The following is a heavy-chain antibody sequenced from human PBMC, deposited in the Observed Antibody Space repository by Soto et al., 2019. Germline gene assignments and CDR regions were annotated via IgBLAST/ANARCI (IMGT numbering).Heavy chain of an antibody. CDR3: ARDRHIVVVTPNDAFDI. CDR1: GGSISSVGYY. Sequence: SETLSLTCTVSGGSISSVGYYWSWIRQHPGKGLEWIGYIYYSGSTYYNPSLKSRVTISVDTSKNQFSLKLSSVTAADTAVYYCARDRHIVVVTPNDAFDIWGQGTMVTVSS. V-gene: IGHV4-31*03. J-gene: IGHJ3*02. D-gene: IGHD2-21*02. CDR2: IYYSGST.